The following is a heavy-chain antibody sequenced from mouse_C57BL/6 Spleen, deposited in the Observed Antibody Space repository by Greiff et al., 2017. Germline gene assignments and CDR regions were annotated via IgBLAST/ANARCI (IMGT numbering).Heavy chain of an antibody. V-gene: IGHV14-3*01. CDR1: GFNIKNTY. Sequence: EVQLQQSVAELVRPGASVKLSCTASGFNIKNTYMHWVKQRPEQGLEWIGRIAPANGNTKYAPKFQGKATITADTSSNTAYLQLSILTSEDTANYYCARSGGYDSYYFDDWGQGTTLTVSS. J-gene: IGHJ2*01. D-gene: IGHD2-2*01. CDR3: ARSGGYDSYYFDD. CDR2: IAPANGNT.